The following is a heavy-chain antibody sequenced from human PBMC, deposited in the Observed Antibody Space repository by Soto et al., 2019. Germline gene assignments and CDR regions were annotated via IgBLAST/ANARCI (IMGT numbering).Heavy chain of an antibody. CDR3: AHSDGGYDIKYFDF. Sequence: SGPTLVNPTQTLTLPCTFSGFSFTTAGVAVGWIRQTPGGALEWLTLIYYNDDRRFSPSLKTRLTITGDTPKNQVVLSLTNVDPGDTATYFCAHSDGGYDIKYFDFWGQGIPFTVSS. CDR2: IYYNDDR. CDR1: GFSFTTAGVA. D-gene: IGHD5-12*01. V-gene: IGHV2-5*01. J-gene: IGHJ4*02.